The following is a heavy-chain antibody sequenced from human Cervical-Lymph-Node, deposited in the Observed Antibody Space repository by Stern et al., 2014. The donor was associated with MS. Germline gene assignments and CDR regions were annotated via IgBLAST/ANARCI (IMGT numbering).Heavy chain of an antibody. Sequence: QVQLVESGPGLVKPSETLSLTCTVSGGSISSSSYYWGWIRQPPGKGLEWIGSIYYSGSTSYNPSLKSRVSISAYTSKHQLSLKLSSVTAADTAVYYCARHKGSGLRNFDYWGQGTLVTVSS. CDR3: ARHKGSGLRNFDY. D-gene: IGHD6-19*01. CDR2: IYYSGST. CDR1: GGSISSSSYY. V-gene: IGHV4-39*01. J-gene: IGHJ4*02.